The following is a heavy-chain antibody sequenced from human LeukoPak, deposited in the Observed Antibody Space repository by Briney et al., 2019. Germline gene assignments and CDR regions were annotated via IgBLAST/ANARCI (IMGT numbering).Heavy chain of an antibody. CDR1: GGSISTSNYY. CDR2: IYHSGST. V-gene: IGHV4-39*07. Sequence: SETLSLTCTVSGGSISTSNYYWGWIRQPPGKGLEWIGCIYHSGSTYYNPSLKSRVTISVDTSKNQVSLKLSSVTAADTAVYYCARDNRVIVGAPPDPFDYWGQGTLVTVSS. J-gene: IGHJ4*02. D-gene: IGHD1-26*01. CDR3: ARDNRVIVGAPPDPFDY.